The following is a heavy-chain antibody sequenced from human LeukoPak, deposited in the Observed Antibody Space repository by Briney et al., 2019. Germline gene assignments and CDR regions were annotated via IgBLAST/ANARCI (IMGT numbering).Heavy chain of an antibody. J-gene: IGHJ5*02. CDR1: GFTFSSYD. CDR3: ARGRIAVAGGEDDCFDP. Sequence: GGSLRLSCAASGFTFSSYDMHWVRQATGKGLEWVSAIGTAGDTYYPGSVKGRFTISRENAKNSLYLQMNSLRAGDTAVYYCARGRIAVAGGEDDCFDPWGQGTLVTVSS. V-gene: IGHV3-13*01. CDR2: IGTAGDT. D-gene: IGHD6-19*01.